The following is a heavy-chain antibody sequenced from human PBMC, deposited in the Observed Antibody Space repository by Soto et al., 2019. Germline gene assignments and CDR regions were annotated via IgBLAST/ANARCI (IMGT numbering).Heavy chain of an antibody. CDR1: GYTFTTYG. CDR3: ARVVKAGDYGDYGRYYFDY. V-gene: IGHV1-18*04. J-gene: IGHJ4*01. Sequence: QVQLVQSGAEVKKPGASVKVSCKASGYTFTTYGITWVRQAPGQGLEWMGWISAYSGNTNYAQKLQGRLTVTTDTATNTAYMDLRSLRSDDTAVYYCARVVKAGDYGDYGRYYFDYCGHGTLVTVS. CDR2: ISAYSGNT. D-gene: IGHD4-17*01.